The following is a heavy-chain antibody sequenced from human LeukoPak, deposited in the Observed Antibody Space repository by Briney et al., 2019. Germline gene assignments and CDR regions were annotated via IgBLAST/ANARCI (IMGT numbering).Heavy chain of an antibody. Sequence: SQTLSLTCAISGDNVSSNSAAWNWIRQSPSRGLEWLGRTYYRSQWFNEYAVSLKGRMTMNPDTSKNHFSLQLNSVTPEDTAVYYCARGGIVASGLDYWGQGTLVAVSS. CDR1: GDNVSSNSAA. CDR3: ARGGIVASGLDY. V-gene: IGHV6-1*01. CDR2: TYYRSQWFN. D-gene: IGHD6-13*01. J-gene: IGHJ4*02.